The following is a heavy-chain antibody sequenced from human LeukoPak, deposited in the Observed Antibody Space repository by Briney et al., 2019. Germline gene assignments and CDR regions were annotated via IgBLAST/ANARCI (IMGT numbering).Heavy chain of an antibody. CDR1: GYSISSGYY. D-gene: IGHD3-10*01. V-gene: IGHV4-38-2*01. CDR3: ARVELWIDDNWFDP. CDR2: IYHSGST. Sequence: SETLSLTCAVSGYSISSGYYWGWIRQPPGKGLEWIGSIYHSGSTYYNPSLKSRVTISVDTSKNQFSLKLSSVTAADTAVYYCARVELWIDDNWFDPWGQGTLVTVSS. J-gene: IGHJ5*02.